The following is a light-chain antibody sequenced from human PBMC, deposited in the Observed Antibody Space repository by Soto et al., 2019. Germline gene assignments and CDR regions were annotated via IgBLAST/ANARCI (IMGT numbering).Light chain of an antibody. J-gene: IGLJ2*01. CDR2: EVT. V-gene: IGLV2-23*02. Sequence: SVLTQPASVSGSPGQSITISCTGTSSDIGNYQSVSWYQHHPGRAPKLILYEVTKRPSGVSNRFSGYKSGDTASLTISGLQAEDESDYYCCSFVGSYTLVFGGGTKVTVL. CDR3: CSFVGSYTLV. CDR1: SSDIGNYQS.